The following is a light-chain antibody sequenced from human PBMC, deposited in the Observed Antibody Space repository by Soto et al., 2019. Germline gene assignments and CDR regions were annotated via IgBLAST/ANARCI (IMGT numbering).Light chain of an antibody. CDR3: QQYINWSWA. CDR2: GAS. J-gene: IGKJ1*01. V-gene: IGKV3-15*01. Sequence: EIVMTQSPATLSVSPGERATLSCRVSQSVRSNLAWYQQKPGQAPRLLIYGASTRATGIPARFSGSGSGTEFTLTITSLQSEDFTVYYCQQYINWSWAFGQGTKVENK. CDR1: QSVRSN.